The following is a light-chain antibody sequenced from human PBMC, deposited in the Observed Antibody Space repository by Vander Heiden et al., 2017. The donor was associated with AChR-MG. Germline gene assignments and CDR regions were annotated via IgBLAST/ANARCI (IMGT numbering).Light chain of an antibody. J-gene: IGKJ1*01. Sequence: DIQMTQSPSTLSASVGDTVTITCRASQTIKRWLAWYQQNPGKAPQLQISKASSLERGVPSRFSGSGSGTKYTLTISSLQADDFATYFCQQSYSPWTFGQGTKVDI. V-gene: IGKV1-5*03. CDR2: KAS. CDR3: QQSYSPWT. CDR1: QTIKRW.